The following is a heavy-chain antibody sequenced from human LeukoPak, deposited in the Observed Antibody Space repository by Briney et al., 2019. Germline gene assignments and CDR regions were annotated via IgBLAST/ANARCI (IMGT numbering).Heavy chain of an antibody. CDR3: ARRGAGDYGDYERDWKAIDY. J-gene: IGHJ4*02. V-gene: IGHV4-34*01. CDR1: GGSFSGYY. D-gene: IGHD4-17*01. Sequence: PSETLSLACAVYGGSFSGYYWSWIRQPPGKGLEWIGEINHSGSTNYNPSLKSRVTISVDTSKNQFSLKLSSVTAADTAVYYCARRGAGDYGDYERDWKAIDYWGQGTLVTVSS. CDR2: INHSGST.